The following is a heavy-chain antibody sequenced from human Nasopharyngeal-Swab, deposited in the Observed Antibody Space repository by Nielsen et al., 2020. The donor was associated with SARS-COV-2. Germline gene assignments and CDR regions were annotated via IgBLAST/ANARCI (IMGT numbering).Heavy chain of an antibody. J-gene: IGHJ4*02. V-gene: IGHV3-23*01. Sequence: GESLKISCAASGFTFSSYAMSWVRQAPGKGLEWVSAISGSGGSTYYADSVKGRFTISRDNSKNTLYLQMNSPRAEDTAVYCCAAGGDSSSSTFDYWGQGTLVTVSS. CDR2: ISGSGGST. D-gene: IGHD6-6*01. CDR1: GFTFSSYA. CDR3: AAGGDSSSSTFDY.